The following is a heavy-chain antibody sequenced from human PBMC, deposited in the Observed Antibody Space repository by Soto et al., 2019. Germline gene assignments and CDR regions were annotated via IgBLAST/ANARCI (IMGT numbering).Heavy chain of an antibody. Sequence: GASGQVSCNVSGYTLTELSMHWMRQAPGKGLAWMGGFDPEDGETIYAQKFQGRVTMTEDTSTDTAYMELSSLRSEDTAVYYCAIIWFGELSGRGYWGQGTLVTVSS. V-gene: IGHV1-24*01. CDR3: AIIWFGELSGRGY. CDR2: FDPEDGET. D-gene: IGHD3-10*01. J-gene: IGHJ4*02. CDR1: GYTLTELS.